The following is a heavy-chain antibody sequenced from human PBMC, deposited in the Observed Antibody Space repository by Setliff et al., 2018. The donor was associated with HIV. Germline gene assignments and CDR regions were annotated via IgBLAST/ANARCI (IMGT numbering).Heavy chain of an antibody. J-gene: IGHJ3*02. D-gene: IGHD6-13*01. CDR1: GGSISSGSYY. CDR3: ASHTPYTSSWNAAAFDI. CDR2: IYTSGST. Sequence: PSETLSLTCTVSGGSISSGSYYWSWIRQPAGKGLEWIGRIYTSGSTKYNPSLKSRVTISIATSKNHFSLKLTSVTAADTAVYYCASHTPYTSSWNAAAFDIWGQGTMVTVSS. V-gene: IGHV4-61*02.